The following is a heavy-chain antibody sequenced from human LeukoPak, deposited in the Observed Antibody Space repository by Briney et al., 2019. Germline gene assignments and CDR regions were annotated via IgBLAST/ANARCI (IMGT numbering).Heavy chain of an antibody. CDR2: IYSGGST. CDR3: ARGYGDYSRPYYFDY. V-gene: IGHV3-66*01. D-gene: IGHD4-17*01. J-gene: IGHJ4*02. Sequence: GGSLRLSCAASGFTVSSNYMSWVRQAPGKGLEWVSVIYSGGSTYYADSVKGRFTISRDISKNTLYLQMNSLRAEDTAVYYCARGYGDYSRPYYFDYWGQGTLVTVSS. CDR1: GFTVSSNY.